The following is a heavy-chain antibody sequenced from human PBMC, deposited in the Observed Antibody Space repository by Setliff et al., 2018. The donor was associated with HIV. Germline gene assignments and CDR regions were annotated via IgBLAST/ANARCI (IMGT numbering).Heavy chain of an antibody. Sequence: GSLRLSCAASGFTFSHFAMSWVRQAPGKGLEWVSAISGDGGRTYFAGPVEGRFSISRDNSKHPLKLERNSLRVDDTAVYYCVRFPVCKWFGERQGWFDLWGQGTLVTVSS. V-gene: IGHV3-23*01. J-gene: IGHJ5*02. CDR3: VRFPVCKWFGERQGWFDL. CDR2: ISGDGGRT. D-gene: IGHD3-10*01. CDR1: GFTFSHFA.